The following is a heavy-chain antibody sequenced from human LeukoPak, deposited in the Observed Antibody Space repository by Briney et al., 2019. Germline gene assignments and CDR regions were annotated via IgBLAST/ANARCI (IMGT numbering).Heavy chain of an antibody. V-gene: IGHV1-2*02. CDR3: ARDEKYDSLTGYHTQYYFDY. D-gene: IGHD3-9*01. CDR1: GYTFTGYY. CDR2: INPNSGGT. Sequence: ASVKVSRKASGYTFTGYYMHWVRQAPGQGLEGMGWINPNSGGTNYAQKFQGRVTMTRDTSISTAYMELSRLRSDDTAVYYCARDEKYDSLTGYHTQYYFDYCGQGTLVTVSS. J-gene: IGHJ4*02.